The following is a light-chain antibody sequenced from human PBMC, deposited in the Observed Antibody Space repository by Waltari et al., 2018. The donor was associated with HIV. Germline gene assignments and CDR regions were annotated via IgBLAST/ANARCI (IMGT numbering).Light chain of an antibody. CDR1: NIRRKT. Sequence: SYVLTPPPSVSVAAGKTATITCGGTNIRRKTVNWYQQRPGHAPVLVIHDGKDRPTWSPDRFSGANSGNTATLTSNRVEVGDEADYYCQVWNDGADREFGGGTKLAVL. CDR2: DGK. CDR3: QVWNDGADRE. J-gene: IGLJ3*02. V-gene: IGLV3-21*04.